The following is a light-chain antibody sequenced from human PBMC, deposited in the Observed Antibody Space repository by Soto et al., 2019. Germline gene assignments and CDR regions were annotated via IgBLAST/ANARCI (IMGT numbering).Light chain of an antibody. CDR2: GAS. CDR3: QQYGSSGT. J-gene: IGKJ1*01. CDR1: QSVSSN. V-gene: IGKV3-15*01. Sequence: EIVMTQPPATLSVSPGERATLSCRASQSVSSNVARYQHKPGQAPRLLIYGASTRATGIPARFTGSVSETAFTLTISRLGPEDFAVYYCQQYGSSGTLGQGTKV.